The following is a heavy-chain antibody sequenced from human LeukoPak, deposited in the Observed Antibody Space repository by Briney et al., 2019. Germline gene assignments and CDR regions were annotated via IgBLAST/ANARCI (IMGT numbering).Heavy chain of an antibody. CDR3: AKDKDSGWSNFDY. CDR1: GFTFSSYS. CDR2: ISSSSTYI. J-gene: IGHJ4*02. V-gene: IGHV3-21*04. D-gene: IGHD6-19*01. Sequence: GGSLRLSCAASGFTFSSYSMNWVRQAPGKGLDWVSSISSSSTYIYYADSVKGRFTISRDNAKNSLYLQMNSLRGEDTALYYCAKDKDSGWSNFDYWGQGTLVTVSS.